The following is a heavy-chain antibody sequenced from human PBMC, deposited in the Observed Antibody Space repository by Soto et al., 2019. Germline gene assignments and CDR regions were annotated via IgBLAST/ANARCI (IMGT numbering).Heavy chain of an antibody. CDR3: AREGAYQSLDY. CDR2: IYYSGST. CDR1: GGSVSSGSYY. V-gene: IGHV4-61*01. D-gene: IGHD2-2*01. J-gene: IGHJ4*02. Sequence: SETLSLTCTVSGGSVSSGSYYWSWIRQPPGKGLEWIGYIYYSGSTNYNPSLKSRVTISVDTSKNQFSLKLSSVTAADTAVYYCAREGAYQSLDYWGQGTLVTVSS.